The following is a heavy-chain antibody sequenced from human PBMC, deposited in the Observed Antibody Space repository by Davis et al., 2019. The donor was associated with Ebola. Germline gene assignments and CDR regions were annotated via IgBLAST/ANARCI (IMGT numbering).Heavy chain of an antibody. CDR1: GFTFSSYG. CDR3: AKGYYVWGSYRSLDLYYFDY. V-gene: IGHV3-30*02. CDR2: IRYDGSNK. Sequence: GESLKISCAASGFTFSSYGMHWVRQAPGKGLEWVAFIRYDGSNKYYADSVKGRFTISRDNSKNTLYLQMNSLRAEDTAVYYCAKGYYVWGSYRSLDLYYFDYWGQGTRVTVSS. J-gene: IGHJ4*02. D-gene: IGHD3-16*02.